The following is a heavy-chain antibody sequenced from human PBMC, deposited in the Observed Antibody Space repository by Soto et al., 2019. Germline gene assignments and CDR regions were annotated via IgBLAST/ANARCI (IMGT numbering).Heavy chain of an antibody. D-gene: IGHD3-10*01. CDR1: GFTVSSNY. V-gene: IGHV3-53*02. CDR2: IYSGGRT. J-gene: IGHJ6*02. Sequence: EVQLVETGGGLIQPGGSLRLSCAASGFTVSSNYMSWVRQAPGKGLEWVSVIYSGGRTYYADSVKGRFTISRDNSKNTLYLQMNSLRAEDTAVYYCARDYYVSGTYYYYGMDVWGQGTTVTVSS. CDR3: ARDYYVSGTYYYYGMDV.